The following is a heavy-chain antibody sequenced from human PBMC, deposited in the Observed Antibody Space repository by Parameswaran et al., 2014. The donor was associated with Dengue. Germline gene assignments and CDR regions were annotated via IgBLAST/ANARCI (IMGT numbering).Heavy chain of an antibody. CDR2: ISSSSSYI. J-gene: IGHJ6*02. V-gene: IGHV3-21*01. Sequence: GGSLRLSCAASGFTFSSYSMNWVRQAPGKGLEWVSSISSSSSYIYYADSVKGRFTISRDNAKNSLYLQMNSLRAEDTAVYYCARDPAHCSSTSCYPLEAYGMDVWGQGTTVTVSS. D-gene: IGHD2-2*01. CDR3: ARDPAHCSSTSCYPLEAYGMDV. CDR1: GFTFSSYS.